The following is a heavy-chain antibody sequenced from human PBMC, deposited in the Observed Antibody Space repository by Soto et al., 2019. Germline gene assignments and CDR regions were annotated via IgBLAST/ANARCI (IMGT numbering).Heavy chain of an antibody. CDR3: AREGAMRDSPYYYYYYGMDV. V-gene: IGHV3-21*01. D-gene: IGHD2-2*01. Sequence: EVQLVESGGGLVKPGGSLRLSCAASGFTFSSYSMNWVRQAPGKGLEWVSSISSSSSYIYYADSVKGRFTISRDNAKNSPYPQMNSLRAEATAVYYCAREGAMRDSPYYYYYYGMDVWGQGTTVTVS. CDR1: GFTFSSYS. J-gene: IGHJ6*02. CDR2: ISSSSSYI.